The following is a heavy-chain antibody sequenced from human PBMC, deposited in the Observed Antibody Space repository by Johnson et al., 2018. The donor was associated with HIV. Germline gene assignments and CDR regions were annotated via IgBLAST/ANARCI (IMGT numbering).Heavy chain of an antibody. Sequence: VQLVESGGGLVQPGGSLRLSCAASGFTFSSYWMSWVRQAPGKGLEWVANIKQDGSEKYYVDSVKGRFTISRDNAKNSLYLQMNSLRAEDTAVYYCARGLNYYDSSGYYLVDRADDAFDIWGQGTMVTVSS. V-gene: IGHV3-7*01. D-gene: IGHD3-22*01. J-gene: IGHJ3*02. CDR1: GFTFSSYW. CDR3: ARGLNYYDSSGYYLVDRADDAFDI. CDR2: IKQDGSEK.